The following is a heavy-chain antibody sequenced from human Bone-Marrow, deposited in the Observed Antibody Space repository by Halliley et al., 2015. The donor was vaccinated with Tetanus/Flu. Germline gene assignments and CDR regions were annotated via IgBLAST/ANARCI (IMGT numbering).Heavy chain of an antibody. J-gene: IGHJ4*02. Sequence: ISYSASNTYYADSVKGRFTVSRDNSKNTLYLQLNSLRTEDTAIYYCAKGRGRYYDSSGYSFDSWGQGTLVTVSS. V-gene: IGHV3-30*18. D-gene: IGHD3-22*01. CDR3: AKGRGRYYDSSGYSFDS. CDR2: ISYSASNT.